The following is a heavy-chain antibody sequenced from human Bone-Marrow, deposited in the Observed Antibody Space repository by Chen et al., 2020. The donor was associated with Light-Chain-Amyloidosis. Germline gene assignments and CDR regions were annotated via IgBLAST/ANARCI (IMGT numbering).Heavy chain of an antibody. D-gene: IGHD1-26*01. CDR1: GFSFKTAW. V-gene: IGHV3-15*01. Sequence: EVQLVESGGGLVESGGSLRLSCAASGFSFKTAWMSWVRQAPGKGLEWVGRIKSKVHGGTTDYAAPVKGRFSISRDDSRNTLYLQINSLKAKDAATYFCSAIVGAYDTFDFWGQGTTVTVSS. J-gene: IGHJ3*01. CDR2: IKSKVHGGTT. CDR3: SAIVGAYDTFDF.